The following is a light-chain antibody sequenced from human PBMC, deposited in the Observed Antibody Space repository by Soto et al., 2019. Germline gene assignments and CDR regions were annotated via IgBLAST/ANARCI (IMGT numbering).Light chain of an antibody. Sequence: QSVLTQPASVSGSPGQSITISCTGTSSDVGGYKYVSWYQQHPGKAPKLMIYDIRNRPSGVSNRFSGSKSGNTASLTFSGLRAEDEADYYCSSYTSSSTRVFGTGTKVTFL. CDR3: SSYTSSSTRV. V-gene: IGLV2-14*03. CDR1: SSDVGGYKY. J-gene: IGLJ1*01. CDR2: DIR.